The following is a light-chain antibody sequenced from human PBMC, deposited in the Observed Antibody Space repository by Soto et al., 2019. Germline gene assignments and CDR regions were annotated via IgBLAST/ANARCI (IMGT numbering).Light chain of an antibody. V-gene: IGLV2-8*01. CDR1: SSDVGGYNY. CDR2: EVS. J-gene: IGLJ1*01. Sequence: QSVLTQPPSVSGSPGQSVTISCTGTSSDVGGYNYVSWYQQHPGKAPKLMIYEVSNRPSGVPDRFSGSKSGNTASLTVSGLQAEDAAYYCCSSNAGSNILVFGTGTKVTVL. CDR3: SSNAGSNILV.